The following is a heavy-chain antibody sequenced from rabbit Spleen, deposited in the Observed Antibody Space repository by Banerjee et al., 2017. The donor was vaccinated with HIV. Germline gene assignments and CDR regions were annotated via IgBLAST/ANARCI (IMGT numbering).Heavy chain of an antibody. CDR1: GFSFSSDYY. D-gene: IGHD2-1*01. V-gene: IGHV1S40*01. CDR3: GRGSATMTMVITGYYLSL. J-gene: IGHJ4*01. Sequence: QSLEESGGDLVKPGASLTLTCTASGFSFSSDYYICWVRQAPGKGLEWIACIYGGDIHSTAYASWAKGRFTISKTSSTTVTLQMTRLTAADTATYFCGRGSATMTMVITGYYLSLGGPGTLVTVS. CDR2: IYGGDIHST.